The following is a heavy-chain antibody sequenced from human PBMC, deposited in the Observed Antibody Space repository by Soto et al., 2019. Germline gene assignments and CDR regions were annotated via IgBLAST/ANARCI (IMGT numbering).Heavy chain of an antibody. CDR3: AGDPDSHYNDSHAYSYP. J-gene: IGHJ5*02. CDR2: INPGSGRT. CDR1: GYTFTRYN. Sequence: GASVKVSCKASGYTFTRYNVHWVRQAPGQRLEWMGWINPGSGRTRYSQNFQGRVTFTRDTSANTAYMELTRLRSDDTAVYYCAGDPDSHYNDSHAYSYPWGQGTLVTVSS. V-gene: IGHV1-3*01. D-gene: IGHD3-22*01.